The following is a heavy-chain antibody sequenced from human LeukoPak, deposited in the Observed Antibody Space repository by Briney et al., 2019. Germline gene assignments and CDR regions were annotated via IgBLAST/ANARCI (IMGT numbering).Heavy chain of an antibody. CDR2: IWYDGSNK. CDR1: GFTFSSYG. Sequence: PGGSLRLSCAASGFTFSSYGMHWVRQAPGKGLEWVAVIWYDGSNKYYADSVKGRFTISRDNSKNTLYLQMNSLRAEDAAVYYCANEIAWPSYYMDVWGKGTTVTVSS. J-gene: IGHJ6*03. CDR3: ANEIAWPSYYMDV. V-gene: IGHV3-33*06. D-gene: IGHD5-12*01.